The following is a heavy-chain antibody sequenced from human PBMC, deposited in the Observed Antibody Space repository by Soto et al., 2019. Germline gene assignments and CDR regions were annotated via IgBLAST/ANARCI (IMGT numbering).Heavy chain of an antibody. CDR3: ARDRGRYFDWLASYYYYGMDV. Sequence: SETLSLTCTVSGGSISSYYWSWIRQPPGKGLEWIGYIYYSGSTNYNPSLKSRVTISVDTSKNQFSLKLSSVTAADTAVYYCARDRGRYFDWLASYYYYGMDVWGQGTTVTVSS. CDR2: IYYSGST. V-gene: IGHV4-59*01. CDR1: GGSISSYY. D-gene: IGHD3-9*01. J-gene: IGHJ6*02.